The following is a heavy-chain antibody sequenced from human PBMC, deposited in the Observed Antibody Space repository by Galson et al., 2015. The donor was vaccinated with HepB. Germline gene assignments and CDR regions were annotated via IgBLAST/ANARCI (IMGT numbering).Heavy chain of an antibody. CDR2: TYYRSKWYN. Sequence: CAISGDSVSSNSAAWNWIRQSPSRGLEWLGRTYYRSKWYNDYAVSVKSRITINPDTSKNQFSLQLNSVTPEDTAVYYCARVSGLKIPALAAAGTGVFYYYGMDVWGQGTTVTVSS. CDR3: ARVSGLKIPALAAAGTGVFYYYGMDV. V-gene: IGHV6-1*01. J-gene: IGHJ6*02. D-gene: IGHD6-13*01. CDR1: GDSVSSNSAA.